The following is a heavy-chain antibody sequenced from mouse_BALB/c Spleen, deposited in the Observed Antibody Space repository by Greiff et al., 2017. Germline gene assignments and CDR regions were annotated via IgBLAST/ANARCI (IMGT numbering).Heavy chain of an antibody. J-gene: IGHJ4*01. V-gene: IGHV5-4*02. Sequence: EVKLVESGGGLVKPGGSLKLSCAASGFTFSDYYMYWVRQTPEKRLEWVATISDGGSYTYYPDSVKGRFTISRDNAKNNLYLQMSSLKSEDTAMYYCARGPHDYAMDYWGQGTSVTVSS. CDR1: GFTFSDYY. CDR2: ISDGGSYT. CDR3: ARGPHDYAMDY. D-gene: IGHD6-1*01.